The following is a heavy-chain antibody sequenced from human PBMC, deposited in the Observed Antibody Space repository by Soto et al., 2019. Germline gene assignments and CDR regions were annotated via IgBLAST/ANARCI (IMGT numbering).Heavy chain of an antibody. CDR3: ARHKVVTRSGWYYGMDV. CDR2: IYPGDSDT. V-gene: IGHV5-51*01. Sequence: PGESLKISCKGSGYSFTSYWIGWVRQMPGKGLEWMGIIYPGDSDTRYSPSFQGQVTISADKSISTAYLQWSSLKASDTAMYYCARHKVVTRSGWYYGMDVWGQGTTVTVSS. D-gene: IGHD2-21*02. CDR1: GYSFTSYW. J-gene: IGHJ6*02.